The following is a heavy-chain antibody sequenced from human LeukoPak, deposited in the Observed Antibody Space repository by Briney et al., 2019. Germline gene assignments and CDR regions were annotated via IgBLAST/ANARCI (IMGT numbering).Heavy chain of an antibody. CDR3: ARDGNYGSGSYYNY. V-gene: IGHV3-7*01. J-gene: IGHJ4*02. CDR1: GFTSSSYW. D-gene: IGHD3-10*01. CDR2: IKQDGSEK. Sequence: GGSLRLSSAASGFTSSSYWMSWVRQAPGKGLEWVANIKQDGSEKYYVDSVKGRFTISRENAKNSLYLQMNSLRAEDTAVYYCARDGNYGSGSYYNYWGQGTLVTVSS.